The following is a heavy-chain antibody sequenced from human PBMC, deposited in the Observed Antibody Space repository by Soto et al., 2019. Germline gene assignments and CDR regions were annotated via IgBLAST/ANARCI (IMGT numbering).Heavy chain of an antibody. CDR3: ARHEAPMAVDY. CDR1: GGSISSYY. J-gene: IGHJ4*02. V-gene: IGHV4-59*08. Sequence: SETLSLTCTVSGGSISSYYWSWIRQPPGKGLEWIGYIYYSGSTNYNPSLKSRVTISVDTSKNQFSLKLSSVTAADTAVYYCARHEAPMAVDYWGQGTLVTVSS. D-gene: IGHD2-2*01. CDR2: IYYSGST.